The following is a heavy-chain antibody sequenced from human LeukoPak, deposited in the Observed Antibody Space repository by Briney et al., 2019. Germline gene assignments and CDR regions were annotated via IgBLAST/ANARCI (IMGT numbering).Heavy chain of an antibody. CDR3: VRGNDYGGPHY. J-gene: IGHJ4*02. Sequence: GESLRLSCAVSGFTFSSYWMHWDRQAPGKGLVWVSRIDRDGSRINYADSVKGRFTISRDNGKNTLFLQMNSLRAEDAAVYYCVRGNDYGGPHYWGQGTLVTVSS. CDR1: GFTFSSYW. V-gene: IGHV3-74*01. CDR2: IDRDGSRI. D-gene: IGHD4-23*01.